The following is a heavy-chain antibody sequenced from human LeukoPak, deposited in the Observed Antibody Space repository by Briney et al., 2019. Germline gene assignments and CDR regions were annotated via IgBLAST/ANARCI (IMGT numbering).Heavy chain of an antibody. CDR1: GFTFSSYW. V-gene: IGHV3-74*01. J-gene: IGHJ4*02. D-gene: IGHD1-26*01. CDR3: ARAGSYRFDY. Sequence: GGSLRLSCAASGFTFSSYWMHWVRQAPGKGLVRVSRLNTDGSITNYADPVKGRFTISRDDAKSTLYLQVNSLRAEDTAVYYCARAGSYRFDYWGLGTLVTVSS. CDR2: LNTDGSIT.